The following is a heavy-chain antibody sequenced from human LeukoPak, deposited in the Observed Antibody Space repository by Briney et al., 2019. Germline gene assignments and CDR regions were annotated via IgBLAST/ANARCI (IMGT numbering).Heavy chain of an antibody. CDR3: ARGRGLGVISPCSDS. CDR1: GGSTRVDH. CDR2: ISHRRNT. V-gene: IGHV4-59*08. J-gene: IGHJ4*02. Sequence: PSETLSLTRTVSGGSTRVDHWSWIRQPPEKGREWIGRISHRRNTNYNPPLKSRVTTSVDTSKMHFSLKLASVTAADTGVYQCARGRGLGVISPCSDSWGQGTLVTGSS. D-gene: IGHD3-16*02.